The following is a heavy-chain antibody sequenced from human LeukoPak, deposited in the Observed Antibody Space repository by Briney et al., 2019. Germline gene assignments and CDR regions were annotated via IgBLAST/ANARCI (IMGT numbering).Heavy chain of an antibody. J-gene: IGHJ3*02. CDR2: IHYTGTT. CDR1: GGSINNHY. CDR3: ATNRAGTYDRPFDI. D-gene: IGHD1-26*01. V-gene: IGHV4-59*08. Sequence: SETLSLTCIVSGGSINNHYWTWIRQTPGKGLEWIGDIHYTGTTKYNPSLKSRVPLSIDTSKHQFSLELSSVTATDTAVYFCATNRAGTYDRPFDIWGQGTMVTVSS.